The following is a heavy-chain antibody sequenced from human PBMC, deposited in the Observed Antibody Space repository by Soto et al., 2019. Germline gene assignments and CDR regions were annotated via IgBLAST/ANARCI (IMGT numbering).Heavy chain of an antibody. CDR2: ISYDGSNK. CDR1: GFTFSSYG. J-gene: IGHJ2*01. CDR3: ARGHSSSWGNWYFDL. Sequence: GGSLRLSCAASGFTFSSYGMHWVRQAPGKGLEWVAVISYDGSNKYYADSVKGRFTISRDNSKNTLYLQMNSLRAEDTAVYYCARGHSSSWGNWYFDLWGRGTLVTVSS. V-gene: IGHV3-30*03. D-gene: IGHD6-13*01.